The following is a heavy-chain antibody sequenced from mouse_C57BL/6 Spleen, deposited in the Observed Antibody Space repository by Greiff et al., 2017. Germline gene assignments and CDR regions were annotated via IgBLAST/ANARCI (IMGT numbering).Heavy chain of an antibody. CDR3: ARQGDYAAWFAY. V-gene: IGHV5-17*01. D-gene: IGHD2-4*01. Sequence: EVQVVESGGGLVKPGGSLKLSCAASGFTFSDYGMHWVRQAPEKGLEWVAYISSGSSTIYYADTVKGRFTISRDNAKNTLFLQMTSLRSEDTAMYYCARQGDYAAWFAYWGQGTLVTVSA. J-gene: IGHJ3*01. CDR1: GFTFSDYG. CDR2: ISSGSSTI.